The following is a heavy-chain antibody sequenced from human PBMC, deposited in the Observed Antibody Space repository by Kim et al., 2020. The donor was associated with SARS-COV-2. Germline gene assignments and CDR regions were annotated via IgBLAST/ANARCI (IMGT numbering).Heavy chain of an antibody. Sequence: SETLSLTCTVSGGSISSGGYYWSWIRQHPGKGLEWIGYIYYSGSTYYNPSLKRRVTISVDTSNNQFSLKLSSVTAADTAVYYCARGSGITVFGVVMIDAFDNWGQGTIVTVSS. CDR2: IYYSGST. J-gene: IGHJ3*02. CDR1: GGSISSGGYY. D-gene: IGHD3-3*01. CDR3: ARGSGITVFGVVMIDAFDN. V-gene: IGHV4-31*03.